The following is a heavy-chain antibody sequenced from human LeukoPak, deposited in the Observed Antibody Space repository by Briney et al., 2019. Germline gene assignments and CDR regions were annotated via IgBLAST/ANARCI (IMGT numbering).Heavy chain of an antibody. V-gene: IGHV4-59*11. CDR3: ARLIGDIAVSGTSWFDP. CDR2: VYYSGST. J-gene: IGHJ5*02. CDR1: GGSISSHY. D-gene: IGHD6-19*01. Sequence: SETLPLTCTVSGGSISSHYWSWLRQAPGKGLEWIGYVYYSGSTNYNPSLKSRVTISVDTSKNQFSLKLSSVTAADTAMYYCARLIGDIAVSGTSWFDPWGQGTLVTVSS.